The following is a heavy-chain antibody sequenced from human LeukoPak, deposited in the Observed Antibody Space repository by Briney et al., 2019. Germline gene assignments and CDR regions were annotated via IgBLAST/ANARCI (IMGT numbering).Heavy chain of an antibody. Sequence: PGVSLRLSCAASGFIFSNYAMTWVRQAPGKGLQWVSTITSGGNTYYADSVKGRFTISRDNSKNTLYLQMNSLRAEDTAVYYCAKYCSGGNCYSGLYWGQGTLVTVSS. J-gene: IGHJ4*02. CDR1: GFIFSNYA. CDR3: AKYCSGGNCYSGLY. V-gene: IGHV3-23*01. D-gene: IGHD2-15*01. CDR2: ITSGGNT.